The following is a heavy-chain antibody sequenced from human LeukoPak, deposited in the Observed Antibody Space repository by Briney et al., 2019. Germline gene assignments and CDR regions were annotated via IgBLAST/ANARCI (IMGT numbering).Heavy chain of an antibody. V-gene: IGHV1-8*01. Sequence: GASVKLSFKASGYTFTCYDINWVRQATGQGLEWMGWMNPNSGNTGYAQKFQGRVTMTRNTSISTAYMELSSLSSEDTAVYYCARSYSYGSDWFDPWGQGTLVTVSS. CDR1: GYTFTCYD. CDR2: MNPNSGNT. J-gene: IGHJ5*02. CDR3: ARSYSYGSDWFDP. D-gene: IGHD5-18*01.